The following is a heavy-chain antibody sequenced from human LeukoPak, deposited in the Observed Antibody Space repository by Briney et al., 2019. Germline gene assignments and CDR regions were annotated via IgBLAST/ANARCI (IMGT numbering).Heavy chain of an antibody. CDR2: ISGTGGST. CDR3: AKDVAGSGSYSFDY. Sequence: GGSLRLSCAASGFSFSTYYVNWVRQTPGRGLEWVSAISGTGGSTYYADSVKGRFTISRDNSKNTLYLQMNSLRAEDTAVYYCAKDVAGSGSYSFDYWGQGPLVTVSS. CDR1: GFSFSTYY. V-gene: IGHV3-23*01. D-gene: IGHD1-26*01. J-gene: IGHJ4*02.